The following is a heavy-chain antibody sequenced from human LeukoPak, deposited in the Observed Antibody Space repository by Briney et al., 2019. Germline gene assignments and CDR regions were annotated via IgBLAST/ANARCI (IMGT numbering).Heavy chain of an antibody. D-gene: IGHD3-22*01. CDR1: GYSFTSYW. CDR2: IYPGDSDT. V-gene: IGHV5-51*01. CDR3: ASYNYYDSSGYYYEWVY. Sequence: HGASLQISCKGSGYSFTSYWIGWVRQMPGKGLEWMGIIYPGDSDTRYSPSFQGQVTISADKSITTAYLQWSSLKASDTAMYYCASYNYYDSSGYYYEWVYWGQGTLVTVSS. J-gene: IGHJ4*02.